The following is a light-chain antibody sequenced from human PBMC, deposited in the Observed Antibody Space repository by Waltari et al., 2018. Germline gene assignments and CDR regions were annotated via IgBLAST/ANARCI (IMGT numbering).Light chain of an antibody. CDR2: GNS. Sequence: QSLLTQPPSVSGAPGPRVTISCPGSRANLRQGYYLHGYQQHPGTAPTPLIYGNSNRPSGVPDRFSGSKSGTSASLAITGLQAEDEADYYCQSYDSSLSDWVFGGGTKLTVL. CDR1: RANLRQGYY. J-gene: IGLJ3*02. CDR3: QSYDSSLSDWV. V-gene: IGLV1-40*01.